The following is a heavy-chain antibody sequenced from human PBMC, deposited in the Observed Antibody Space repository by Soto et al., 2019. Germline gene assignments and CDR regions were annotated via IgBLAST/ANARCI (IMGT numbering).Heavy chain of an antibody. CDR1: GFTFSSYW. V-gene: IGHV3-7*01. D-gene: IGHD6-13*01. CDR2: IKQDGSEK. Sequence: GGSLRLSCAASGFTFSSYWMSWVRQAPGKGLEWVANIKQDGSEKYYVDSVKGRFTISRDNAKNSLYLQMNSLRAEDTAVYYCARDPPPLYSSSWYGNYYMDVWGKGTTVNVS. CDR3: ARDPPPLYSSSWYGNYYMDV. J-gene: IGHJ6*03.